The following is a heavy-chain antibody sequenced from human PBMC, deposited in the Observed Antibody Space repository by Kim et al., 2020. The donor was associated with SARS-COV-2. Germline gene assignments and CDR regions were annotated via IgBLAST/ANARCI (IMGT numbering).Heavy chain of an antibody. CDR3: ARVVRGGVFDI. Sequence: SETLSLTCAVSGGSIISTNWWTWVRQPPGKGLEWIGEIYHSGGTNYNPSLKSRVTISVDKSKNQFFLNPSSVTAADTAIYYCARVVRGGVFDIWGQGTVV. D-gene: IGHD3-10*01. J-gene: IGHJ3*02. V-gene: IGHV4-4*02. CDR2: IYHSGGT. CDR1: GGSIISTNW.